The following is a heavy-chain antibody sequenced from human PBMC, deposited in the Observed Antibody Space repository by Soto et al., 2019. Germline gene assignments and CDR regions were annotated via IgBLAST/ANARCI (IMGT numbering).Heavy chain of an antibody. CDR2: ISGNVVST. CDR1: GFTFSSYA. Sequence: EVQLLESGGGLVQPGGSLRLSCAASGFTFSSYAMSWVRQAPGKGLEWVSGISGNVVSTYYGDSVKGRFTISRDNSRNTLYLQMNSLRVEDTAVYYCVVESSGAGWFDPWGQGTLVTVSS. V-gene: IGHV3-23*01. J-gene: IGHJ5*02. CDR3: VVESSGAGWFDP. D-gene: IGHD6-19*01.